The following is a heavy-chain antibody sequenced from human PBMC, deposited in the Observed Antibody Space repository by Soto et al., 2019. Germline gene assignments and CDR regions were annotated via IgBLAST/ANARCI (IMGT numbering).Heavy chain of an antibody. Sequence: GGSLRLSCAASGFTFSSYSMNWVRQAPGKGLEWVSYISSSSSTIYYADSVKGRFTISRDNAKNSLYLQMNSLRDEDTAVYYCAREDIVVVPAAMEANYYYYYGMDVWGQGTTVTVSS. CDR1: GFTFSSYS. V-gene: IGHV3-48*02. CDR2: ISSSSSTI. J-gene: IGHJ6*02. CDR3: AREDIVVVPAAMEANYYYYYGMDV. D-gene: IGHD2-2*01.